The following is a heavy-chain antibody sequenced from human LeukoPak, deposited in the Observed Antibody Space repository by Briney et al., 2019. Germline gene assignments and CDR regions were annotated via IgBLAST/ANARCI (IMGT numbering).Heavy chain of an antibody. D-gene: IGHD1-7*01. CDR2: ITSNGRTT. CDR3: ARDNNWNYPDY. J-gene: IGHJ4*02. Sequence: GGSLRLSCAASGFTFSRCAMHWVRQAPGKGLEYVSAITSNGRTTYYASSVKGRFTISRDNAKNTLFLQMNSLRAEDTAVYYCARDNNWNYPDYWGQGTLVTVSS. V-gene: IGHV3-64*01. CDR1: GFTFSRCA.